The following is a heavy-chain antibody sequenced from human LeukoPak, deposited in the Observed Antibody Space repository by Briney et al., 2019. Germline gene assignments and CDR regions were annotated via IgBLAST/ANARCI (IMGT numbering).Heavy chain of an antibody. V-gene: IGHV5-51*01. CDR2: IYPGDSDT. CDR1: GCSFTSYW. D-gene: IGHD5-12*01. J-gene: IGHJ4*02. CDR3: ARVDRRGYSDYTAILPDY. Sequence: GGSLQISCKGSGCSFTSYWIGWVRRMPGKGVEWMGIIYPGDSDTRYSPSFQGQGTISADKSISTAYLQWNSLKSSDTGMYYCARVDRRGYSDYTAILPDYWGQGTLVTVSS.